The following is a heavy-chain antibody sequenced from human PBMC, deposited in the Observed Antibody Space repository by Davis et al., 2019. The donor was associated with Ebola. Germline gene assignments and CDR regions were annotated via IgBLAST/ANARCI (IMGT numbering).Heavy chain of an antibody. CDR2: ISAYNGNT. D-gene: IGHD2/OR15-2a*01. V-gene: IGHV1-18*01. CDR3: ASTSGGGPDAFDI. CDR1: GYTFTSYG. J-gene: IGHJ3*02. Sequence: ASVKVSCKASGYTFTSYGISWVRQAPGQGLEWMGWISAYNGNTNYAQKLQGRVTITRDTSASTAYMELSSLRSEDTAVYYCASTSGGGPDAFDIWGQGTMVTVSS.